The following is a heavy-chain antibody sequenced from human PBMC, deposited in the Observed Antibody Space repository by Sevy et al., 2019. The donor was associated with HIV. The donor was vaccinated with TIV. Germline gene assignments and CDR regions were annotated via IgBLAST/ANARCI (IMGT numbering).Heavy chain of an antibody. D-gene: IGHD1-26*01. Sequence: GESLKISCKGSGYSFTSYWIGWVRQMPGKGLEWMGIIYPGDSDTRDSPSFQGQVTISADKSISTAYLQWSSLKASDTAMYYCARRGYSGSSFAYREMRYNAFDIWGQGTMVTVSS. V-gene: IGHV5-51*01. J-gene: IGHJ3*02. CDR1: GYSFTSYW. CDR2: IYPGDSDT. CDR3: ARRGYSGSSFAYREMRYNAFDI.